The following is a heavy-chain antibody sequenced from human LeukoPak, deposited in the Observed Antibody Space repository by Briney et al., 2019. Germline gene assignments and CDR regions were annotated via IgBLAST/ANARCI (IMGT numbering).Heavy chain of an antibody. CDR1: GGSLSSYY. D-gene: IGHD6-19*01. Sequence: SETLSLTCTVSGGSLSSYYWSWIRQPPGKGLEWIGYIYYSGSTNYNPSLKSRVTISVDTSKNQFSLKLSSVTAADTAVYYCVGTGIAVAGTFDYWGQGTLVTVSS. V-gene: IGHV4-59*01. CDR2: IYYSGST. CDR3: VGTGIAVAGTFDY. J-gene: IGHJ4*02.